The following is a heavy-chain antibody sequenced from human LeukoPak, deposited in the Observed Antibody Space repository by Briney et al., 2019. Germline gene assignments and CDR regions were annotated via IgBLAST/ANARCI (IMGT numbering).Heavy chain of an antibody. CDR1: GFSLSNPRMG. CDR3: ARIWGMASQFDY. J-gene: IGHJ4*02. CDR2: IFSNDEK. D-gene: IGHD3-16*01. Sequence: SAPVLLKPTETLTLTCTVSGFSLSNPRMGVSWIRQPPAKALESLAHIFSNDEKSYSTSLKSRLTISKDTSKSQVVLTMTNMDPVDTATYYCARIWGMASQFDYWGQGTLVTVSS. V-gene: IGHV2-26*01.